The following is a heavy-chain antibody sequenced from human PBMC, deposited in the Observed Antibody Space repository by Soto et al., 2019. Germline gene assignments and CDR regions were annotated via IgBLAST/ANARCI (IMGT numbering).Heavy chain of an antibody. CDR2: MNPNSANT. Sequence: QVQLVQSGAEVKRPGASVKVSCKTSGYTFTSYDINWVRQATGQGLEWMGWMNPNSANTAYAQKFQGRVTMTRNTSIITAYMELSSLRSEDTAVYYCARERSSGAFDIWGQGTMVTVSS. D-gene: IGHD1-26*01. CDR3: ARERSSGAFDI. J-gene: IGHJ3*02. V-gene: IGHV1-8*01. CDR1: GYTFTSYD.